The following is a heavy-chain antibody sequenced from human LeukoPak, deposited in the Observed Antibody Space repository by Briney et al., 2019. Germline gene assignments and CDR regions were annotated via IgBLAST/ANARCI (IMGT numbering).Heavy chain of an antibody. Sequence: GGSLRLSCAASGFTFSSYWMHWVRQAPGKGLVWVSRINTDGSTTTYADSVKGRFAISRDNAKSTLYLHMNSLRAEDTAEYFCARDFFVSGESFFGSWGQGTLVTVSS. J-gene: IGHJ5*01. CDR3: ARDFFVSGESFFGS. CDR2: INTDGSTT. CDR1: GFTFSSYW. D-gene: IGHD3-10*01. V-gene: IGHV3-74*01.